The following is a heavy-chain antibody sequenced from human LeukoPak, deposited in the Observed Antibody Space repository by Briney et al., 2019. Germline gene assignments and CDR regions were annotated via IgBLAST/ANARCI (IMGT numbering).Heavy chain of an antibody. V-gene: IGHV4-61*02. D-gene: IGHD5-12*01. Sequence: SETLSLTCSVSGDSIRSGTYYWSWIRQPAGKGLEWIGRIYTSGSTSYNPSLKSRVTISVDTSKNQFSLKLTSVTAADTAVYYCARGGGATRIDYWGQGTLVTVSS. CDR1: GDSIRSGTYY. CDR2: IYTSGST. J-gene: IGHJ4*02. CDR3: ARGGGATRIDY.